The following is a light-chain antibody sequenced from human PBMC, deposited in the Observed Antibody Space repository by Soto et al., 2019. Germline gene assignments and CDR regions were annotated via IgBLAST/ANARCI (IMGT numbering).Light chain of an antibody. Sequence: EIVLTQAPGTLSLSPGERATLSCRASQSVSSSYLAWYQQKPGQAPRLLIYGASSRATGIPDRFSGSGSGTDFTLTISRLEPEDFAVYYCQQYGSSSWTCGQGTEVDVK. CDR1: QSVSSSY. V-gene: IGKV3-20*01. CDR2: GAS. CDR3: QQYGSSSWT. J-gene: IGKJ1*01.